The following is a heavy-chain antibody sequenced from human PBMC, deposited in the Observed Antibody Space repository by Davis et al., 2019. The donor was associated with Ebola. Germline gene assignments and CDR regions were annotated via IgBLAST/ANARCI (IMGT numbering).Heavy chain of an antibody. CDR1: GFTFSSYA. J-gene: IGHJ6*02. Sequence: GESLKISCSASGFTFSSYAMHWVRQAPGKGLEYVSAISSNGGSTYYADSVKGRFTISRDNSKNTLYLQMNSLRAEDTAVYYCAKERSWAPHGMDVWGQGTTVTVSS. CDR2: ISSNGGST. CDR3: AKERSWAPHGMDV. V-gene: IGHV3-64*04. D-gene: IGHD1-26*01.